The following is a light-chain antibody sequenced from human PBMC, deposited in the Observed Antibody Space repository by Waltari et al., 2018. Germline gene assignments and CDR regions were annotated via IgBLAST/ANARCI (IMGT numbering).Light chain of an antibody. J-gene: IGLJ6*01. CDR1: SSNIGSNT. CDR3: AAWDDSLNGYNV. Sequence: QSVLTKPPSASGTPGQRVTISCSGSSSNIGSNTVNRNQQLPGTAPKLLIYSNNQRPSGVPDRFSGSKSGTSASLAISGLQSEDEADYYCAAWDDSLNGYNVFGSGTKVTVL. CDR2: SNN. V-gene: IGLV1-44*01.